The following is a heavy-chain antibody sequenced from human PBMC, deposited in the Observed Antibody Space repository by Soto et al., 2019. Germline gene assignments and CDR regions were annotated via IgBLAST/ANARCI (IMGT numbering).Heavy chain of an antibody. CDR2: IDPNSGGT. Sequence: ASVKVSCKASGYTFTAYYMHWVRQAPGQGLEWMGWIDPNSGGTSYAQKFQGRVTMTRDTSISTAYMELRSLYSDDTAVYYCARATPERQVHLVYWGQGTLVTVSS. CDR1: GYTFTAYY. D-gene: IGHD1-1*01. V-gene: IGHV1-2*02. CDR3: ARATPERQVHLVY. J-gene: IGHJ4*02.